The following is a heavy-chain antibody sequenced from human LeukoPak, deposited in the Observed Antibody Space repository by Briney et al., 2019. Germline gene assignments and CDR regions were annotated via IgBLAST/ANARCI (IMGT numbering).Heavy chain of an antibody. D-gene: IGHD2-2*01. Sequence: SETLSLTCTVGGGSLSGHYWGWIRQPPGKGLELVGHIYYTGTTFYNPSLNSRVTITLYTSRNQFSLRLTSVIAADTAVYYCARFSWGCSTASCYLTNWGQGALVTVSS. CDR1: GGSLSGHY. V-gene: IGHV4-59*11. J-gene: IGHJ4*02. CDR3: ARFSWGCSTASCYLTN. CDR2: IYYTGTT.